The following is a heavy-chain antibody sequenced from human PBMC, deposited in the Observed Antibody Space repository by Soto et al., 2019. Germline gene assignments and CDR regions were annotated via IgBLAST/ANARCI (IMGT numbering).Heavy chain of an antibody. V-gene: IGHV3-21*02. Sequence: EVQLVESGGGLVKPGGSLRLSCAASGFTFNTHSMNWVRQAPGKGLEWVSSISSTGSYIYYADSVKGRFTISRDNAKNSLYLQMNSLRVEDTAVYFCARKGADFGVVTPFDSWGQGVLVTVSS. J-gene: IGHJ4*02. D-gene: IGHD3-3*01. CDR2: ISSTGSYI. CDR3: ARKGADFGVVTPFDS. CDR1: GFTFNTHS.